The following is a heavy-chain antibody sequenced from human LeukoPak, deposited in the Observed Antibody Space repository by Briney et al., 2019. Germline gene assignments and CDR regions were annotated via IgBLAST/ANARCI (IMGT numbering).Heavy chain of an antibody. CDR3: ATDLRLAVPEGFDY. CDR1: GYTLTELS. J-gene: IGHJ4*02. V-gene: IGHV1-24*01. D-gene: IGHD6-19*01. Sequence: ASVKVSCKVSGYTLTELSMHWVRQAPGKGLEWMGGFDPEDGETIYAQKFQGRVTMTEDTSTDTAYMELSSLRPEDTAVYYCATDLRLAVPEGFDYWGQGTLVTVSS. CDR2: FDPEDGET.